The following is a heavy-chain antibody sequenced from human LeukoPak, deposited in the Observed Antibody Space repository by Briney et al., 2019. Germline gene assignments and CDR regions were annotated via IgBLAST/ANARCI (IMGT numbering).Heavy chain of an antibody. J-gene: IGHJ6*02. D-gene: IGHD3-10*01. CDR3: ARVVGLLSYYYYGMDV. V-gene: IGHV1-18*01. CDR1: GYTFTSYG. Sequence: ASVKVSCKASGYTFTSYGISWVRQAPGQGLEWMGWISAYNGNTNYAQKLQGRVTMTTDTSTSTAYMELRSLRSDDTAVYYCARVVGLLSYYYYGMDVWGQGTTVTVSS. CDR2: ISAYNGNT.